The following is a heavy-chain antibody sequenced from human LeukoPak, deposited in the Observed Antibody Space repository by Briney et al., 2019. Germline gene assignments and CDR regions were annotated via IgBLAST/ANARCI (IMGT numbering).Heavy chain of an antibody. CDR2: ISTSSSYI. CDR3: ARGRQNSGSYSDAFDI. D-gene: IGHD1-26*01. Sequence: GGSLRLSCAASGFTFSRSSMHWVRQAPGKGLEWVSSISTSSSYIYYADSLKGRFTISRDNAKNSLFLQMNSLRAEDTAVYYCARGRQNSGSYSDAFDIWGQGTMVTVSS. V-gene: IGHV3-21*01. CDR1: GFTFSRSS. J-gene: IGHJ3*02.